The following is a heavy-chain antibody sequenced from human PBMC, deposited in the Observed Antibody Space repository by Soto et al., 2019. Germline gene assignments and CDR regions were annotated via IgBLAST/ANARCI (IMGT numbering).Heavy chain of an antibody. Sequence: ESGGGVVQPGRSLRLSCAASGFTFSIYTIHWVRQAPGKGLEWVAVISYDGSNKYYADCVKGRFTISRDNSKNTLYLQMNSLRPEDTAVYYCARDFTKWGAAFVYYYYGMDVWGQGTTVTVSS. CDR2: ISYDGSNK. CDR3: ARDFTKWGAAFVYYYYGMDV. V-gene: IGHV3-30-3*01. D-gene: IGHD7-27*01. J-gene: IGHJ6*02. CDR1: GFTFSIYT.